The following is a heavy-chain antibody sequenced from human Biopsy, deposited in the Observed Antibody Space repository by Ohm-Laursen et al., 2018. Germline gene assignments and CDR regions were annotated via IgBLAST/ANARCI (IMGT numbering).Heavy chain of an antibody. CDR2: IFISGST. J-gene: IGHJ6*02. CDR3: VRGVDYYDPYHYYALDV. CDR1: GASISDYY. V-gene: IGHV4-4*07. D-gene: IGHD3-22*01. Sequence: SDTLSLTCAVSGASISDYYCVWIRQPAGKGLEWIGLIFISGSTTYNPSLRSRVTMSVDTSKNQFSLKVRSVTAADTAVYYCVRGVDYYDPYHYYALDVWGQGTTVTVSS.